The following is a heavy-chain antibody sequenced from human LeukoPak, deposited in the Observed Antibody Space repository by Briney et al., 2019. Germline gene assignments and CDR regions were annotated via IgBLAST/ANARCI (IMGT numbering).Heavy chain of an antibody. CDR1: GFTFSSYA. J-gene: IGHJ4*02. CDR3: AEDQRQWLATHDY. CDR2: ISGSGGST. D-gene: IGHD6-19*01. V-gene: IGHV3-23*01. Sequence: PGGSLRLSCAASGFTFSSYAMSWVRQAPGKGLEWVSAISGSGGSTYYADSVKGRFTISRDNSKNTLYLQMNSLRAEDTAVYYCAEDQRQWLATHDYWGQGTLVTVSS.